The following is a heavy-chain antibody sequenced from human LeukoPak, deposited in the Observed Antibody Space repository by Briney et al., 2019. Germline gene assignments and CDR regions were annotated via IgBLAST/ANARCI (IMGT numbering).Heavy chain of an antibody. CDR1: GFTFSDHY. CDR2: INHSGST. D-gene: IGHD3-16*02. V-gene: IGHV4-34*01. CDR3: ARGSGAYDYVWGSYRPLHYFDY. Sequence: GSLRLSCAASGFTFSDHYWSWIRQPPGKGLEWIGEINHSGSTSYNPSLKSRVTISVDTSKNQFSLKPSSVTAADTAVYYCARGSGAYDYVWGSYRPLHYFDYWGQGTLVTVSS. J-gene: IGHJ4*02.